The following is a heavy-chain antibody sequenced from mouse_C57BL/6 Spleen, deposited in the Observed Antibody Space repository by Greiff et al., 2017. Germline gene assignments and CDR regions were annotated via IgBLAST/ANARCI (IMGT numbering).Heavy chain of an antibody. CDR1: GYTFTSYW. CDR2: INPSSGYT. V-gene: IGHV1-7*01. D-gene: IGHD1-1*01. J-gene: IGHJ4*01. Sequence: VHVVESGAELAKPGASVKLSCKASGYTFTSYWMHWVKQRPGQGLEWIGYINPSSGYTKYNQKFKDKATLTADKSSSTAYMQLSSLTYEDSAVYYCARGTTVVATEAAMDYWGQGTSVTVSS. CDR3: ARGTTVVATEAAMDY.